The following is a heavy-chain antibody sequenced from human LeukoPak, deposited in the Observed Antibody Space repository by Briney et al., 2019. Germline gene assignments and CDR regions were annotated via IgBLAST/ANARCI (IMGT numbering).Heavy chain of an antibody. CDR2: INSDGSST. D-gene: IGHD1-14*01. J-gene: IGHJ6*02. CDR1: GFTFSSYW. CDR3: ATGQGHGMDV. Sequence: GGSLRLSCEASGFTFSSYWMHWVRQVPGKGLVWVSRINSDGSSTSYADSVKGRFTISRDNGKNTLYLQMYSLRAEDTAVYYCATGQGHGMDVWGQGTTVTVSS. V-gene: IGHV3-74*01.